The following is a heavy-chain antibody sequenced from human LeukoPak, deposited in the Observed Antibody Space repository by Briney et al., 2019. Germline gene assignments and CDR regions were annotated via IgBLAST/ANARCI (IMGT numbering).Heavy chain of an antibody. CDR3: ARDADGTHFDY. V-gene: IGHV1-18*01. CDR2: ISAYNGNT. CDR1: GYTFTSYG. Sequence: VASVTVSFTASGYTFTSYGISWGRQAPGQGLEWMGWISAYNGNTNYAQKLQGRVTMTTDTSTSTAYMELRSLRSDDTAVYYCARDADGTHFDYWGQGTLVTVSS. J-gene: IGHJ4*02.